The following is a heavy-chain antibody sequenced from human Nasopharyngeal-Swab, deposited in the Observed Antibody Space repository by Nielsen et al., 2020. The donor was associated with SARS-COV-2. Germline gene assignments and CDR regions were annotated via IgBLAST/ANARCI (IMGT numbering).Heavy chain of an antibody. CDR3: ARERGTTGFGYFDF. CDR1: GGTFSSYA. Sequence: SVKVSCKASGGTFSSYAISWVRQAPGQGLEWMGGIIPIFGTANYAQKLQGRVTMTTDTSTSTAYMELRSLRSDDTAVYYCARERGTTGFGYFDFWGRGTLVTVSS. D-gene: IGHD1-7*01. CDR2: IIPIFGTA. J-gene: IGHJ2*01. V-gene: IGHV1-69*05.